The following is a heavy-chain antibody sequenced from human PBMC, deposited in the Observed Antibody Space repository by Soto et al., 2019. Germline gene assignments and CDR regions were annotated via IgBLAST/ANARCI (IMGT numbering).Heavy chain of an antibody. Sequence: QVQLVESGGGVVQPGRSLRLSCAASGFTFSSYGMHWVRQAPGKGLEWVAVIGYDGSNKYYADSVKGRFTISRDNSKNTLYLQMNGLRAEDTAVYYCAREGSYSGSSLDYWGQGTLVTVSS. CDR1: GFTFSSYG. J-gene: IGHJ4*02. D-gene: IGHD1-26*01. CDR2: IGYDGSNK. V-gene: IGHV3-33*01. CDR3: AREGSYSGSSLDY.